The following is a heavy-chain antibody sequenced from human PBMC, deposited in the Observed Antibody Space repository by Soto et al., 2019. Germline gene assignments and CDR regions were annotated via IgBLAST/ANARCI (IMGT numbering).Heavy chain of an antibody. V-gene: IGHV3-30*18. CDR2: ISYDGSNK. CDR3: AKDAGGASSWPYYFDD. J-gene: IGHJ4*02. CDR1: GFTFSSYG. D-gene: IGHD6-13*01. Sequence: GGSLRLSCAASGFTFSSYGMHWVRQAPGKGLEWVAVISYDGSNKYYADSVKGRFTISRDNPKNTLYLQMNSMATEDTAVYYCAKDAGGASSWPYYFDDWGQGTQVTVSP.